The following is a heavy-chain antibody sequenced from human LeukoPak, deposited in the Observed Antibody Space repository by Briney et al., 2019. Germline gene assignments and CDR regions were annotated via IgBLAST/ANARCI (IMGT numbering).Heavy chain of an antibody. Sequence: GRSLRLSCAASGFTFDDYAMHWVRQAPGKGLEWVSGISWNSGRVDYADSVKGRFTISRDNAKNSLYLQMNSLRAEDTALYYCARAEDTAMVLDAFDIWGQGTMVTVSS. CDR1: GFTFDDYA. V-gene: IGHV3-9*01. CDR3: ARAEDTAMVLDAFDI. J-gene: IGHJ3*02. CDR2: ISWNSGRV. D-gene: IGHD5-18*01.